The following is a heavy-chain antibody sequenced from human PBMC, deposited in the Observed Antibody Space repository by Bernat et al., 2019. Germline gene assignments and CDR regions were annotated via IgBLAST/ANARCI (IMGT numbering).Heavy chain of an antibody. CDR3: ARVLRFLEWLPPSRFDP. CDR1: GGSFSGYY. D-gene: IGHD3-3*01. CDR2: INHSGST. Sequence: QVQLQQWGAGLLKPSETLSLTCAVYGGSFSGYYWSWIRQPPGKGLEWIGEINHSGSTNYNPSLKSRVTISVDTSKNQFSLKLSSVTAADMAVYYCARVLRFLEWLPPSRFDPWGQGTLVTVSS. V-gene: IGHV4-34*01. J-gene: IGHJ5*02.